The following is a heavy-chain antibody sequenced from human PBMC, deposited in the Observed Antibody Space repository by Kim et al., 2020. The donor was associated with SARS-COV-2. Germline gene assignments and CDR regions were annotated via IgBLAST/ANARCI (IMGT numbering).Heavy chain of an antibody. J-gene: IGHJ4*02. D-gene: IGHD5-18*01. CDR2: INNSGST. CDR1: GGSFRGYY. CDR3: ARVREEIQLWLFGVRRTVYFCDY. Sequence: SETLSLTCAVYGGSFRGYYWSWIRQPQGKGLEWIGEINNSGSTNYNPSLKSRVTISVDTSKNQFSLTLSSVTAADTAVYYCARVREEIQLWLFGVRRTVYFCDYGGQGTLVTVSS. V-gene: IGHV4-34*01.